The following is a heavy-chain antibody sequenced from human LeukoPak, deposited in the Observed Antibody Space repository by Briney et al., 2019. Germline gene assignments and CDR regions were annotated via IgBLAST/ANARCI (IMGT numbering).Heavy chain of an antibody. CDR2: ISSSGST. D-gene: IGHD4-17*01. J-gene: IGHJ4*02. CDR3: ARGNDYGDYFFDY. V-gene: IGHV4-4*07. Sequence: SETLSLTCTVSGGSISSNYWSWIRQPAGKGLEWIGRISSSGSTNYNPSLQSRLTMSLDTSKNQFSLNLRSVTAADTAVYYCARGNDYGDYFFDYWGQGTQVAVSS. CDR1: GGSISSNY.